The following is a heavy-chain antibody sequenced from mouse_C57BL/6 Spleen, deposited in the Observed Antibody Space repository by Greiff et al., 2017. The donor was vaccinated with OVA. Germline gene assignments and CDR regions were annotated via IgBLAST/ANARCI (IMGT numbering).Heavy chain of an antibody. D-gene: IGHD3-2*02. J-gene: IGHJ3*01. CDR1: GYTFTSYW. V-gene: IGHV1-52*01. Sequence: QVQLKQPGAELVRPGSSVKLSCKASGYTFTSYWMHWVKQRPIQGLEWIGNIDPSDSETHYNQKFKDKATLTVDKSSSTAYMQLSSLTSEDSAVYYCASSSGYPAWFAYWGQGTLVTVSA. CDR2: IDPSDSET. CDR3: ASSSGYPAWFAY.